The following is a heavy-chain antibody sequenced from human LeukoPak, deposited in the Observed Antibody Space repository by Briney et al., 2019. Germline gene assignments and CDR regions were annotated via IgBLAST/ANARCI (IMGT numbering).Heavy chain of an antibody. CDR3: ARGTLKAAATDFDY. J-gene: IGHJ4*02. D-gene: IGHD6-13*01. V-gene: IGHV3-7*05. Sequence: QPGGSLRLSCAATGFTFSTYWMTWVRQAPGKGLEWVANIKPDGSEKFYVDSVKGRFTNSRDNAKNSLYLQMNSLRAEDTALYYCARGTLKAAATDFDYWGQGTLVTVSS. CDR2: IKPDGSEK. CDR1: GFTFSTYW.